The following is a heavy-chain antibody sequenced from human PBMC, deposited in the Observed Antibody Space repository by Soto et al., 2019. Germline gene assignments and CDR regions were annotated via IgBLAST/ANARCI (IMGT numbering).Heavy chain of an antibody. CDR2: ISSSGSTI. CDR1: GFTFSYYY. D-gene: IGHD5-12*01. J-gene: IGHJ4*02. V-gene: IGHV3-11*01. CDR3: ARDPNGYNSFDY. Sequence: PGGSLRLSCAASGFTFSYYYMSWIRQAPGKGLEWVSYISSSGSTIYYADSVKGRFTLSRDNAKNSLYLQMNSLRAEDTAVYYCARDPNGYNSFDYWGQGTLVTVSS.